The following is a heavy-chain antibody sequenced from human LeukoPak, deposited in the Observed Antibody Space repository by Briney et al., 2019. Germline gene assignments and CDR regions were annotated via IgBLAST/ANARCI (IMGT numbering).Heavy chain of an antibody. CDR3: ARRMITFGGVIAPFDY. V-gene: IGHV4-34*01. CDR1: GGSFSGYY. Sequence: NPSETLSLTCAVYGGSFSGYYWSWIRQPPGKGLEWIGEINHSGSTNYNPSLKSRVTISVDTSKNQFSLKLSSVTAADTAVYYCARRMITFGGVIAPFDYWGQGTLVTVSS. CDR2: INHSGST. J-gene: IGHJ4*02. D-gene: IGHD3-16*02.